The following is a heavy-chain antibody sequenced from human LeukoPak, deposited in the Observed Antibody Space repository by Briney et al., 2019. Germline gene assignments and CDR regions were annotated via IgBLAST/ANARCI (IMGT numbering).Heavy chain of an antibody. CDR1: GFRFSGYW. Sequence: GGSLRLSCEGSGFRFSGYWMHWVRQAPGKGLVWVSRIQGDERSVSYGDSVRGRFTISKDNAKNILYLQMDRLRVEDTAVYYCVRGHTGTIFGVVPVNPLGYWGQGTLVTVSS. CDR3: VRGHTGTIFGVVPVNPLGY. J-gene: IGHJ4*02. D-gene: IGHD3-3*01. CDR2: IQGDERSV. V-gene: IGHV3-74*01.